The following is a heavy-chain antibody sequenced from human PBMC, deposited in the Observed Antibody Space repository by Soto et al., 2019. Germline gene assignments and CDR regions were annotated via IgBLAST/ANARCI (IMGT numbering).Heavy chain of an antibody. CDR1: GGSLSGYY. D-gene: IGHD1-7*01. CDR2: IYYTGST. CDR3: ARGVGKNYFDP. V-gene: IGHV4-59*01. Sequence: ESLGRSCAVPGGSLSGYYWSVIRQPPGKGLEWIGYIYYTGSTYYNPSLKSRVTISLDTSRNHFSLKLTSGTAADTAAYYCARGVGKNYFDPWGQGTLVTVSS. J-gene: IGHJ5*02.